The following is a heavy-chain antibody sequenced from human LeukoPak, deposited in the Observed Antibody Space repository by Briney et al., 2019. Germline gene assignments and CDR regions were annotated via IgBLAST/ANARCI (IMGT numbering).Heavy chain of an antibody. D-gene: IGHD5-18*01. CDR2: MQSTGNS. V-gene: IGHV4-59*01. CDR1: GDSLSTYH. Sequence: SETLSLTCSVSGDSLSTYHWNWIRKPPGKGLEWIGYMQSTGNSNYNPSLKSRVNIFIDTSKNQFVLHLRSVTAADTAVYYCARDKRHSYGRYFDPWGQGMLVTVSS. J-gene: IGHJ4*02. CDR3: ARDKRHSYGRYFDP.